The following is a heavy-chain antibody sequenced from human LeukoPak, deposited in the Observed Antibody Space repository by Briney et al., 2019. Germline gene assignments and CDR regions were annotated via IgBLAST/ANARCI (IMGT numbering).Heavy chain of an antibody. D-gene: IGHD2-2*01. V-gene: IGHV4-59*08. CDR3: ARHLIPPHTYAGWFGP. CDR2: IYYSGST. J-gene: IGHJ5*02. Sequence: PSETLSLTCTVSGGSISSYYWSWIRQPPGKGLEWIGYIYYSGSTNYNPSLKSRVTISVDTSKNQFSLKLSSVTAADTAVYYCARHLIPPHTYAGWFGPWGQGTLVTVSS. CDR1: GGSISSYY.